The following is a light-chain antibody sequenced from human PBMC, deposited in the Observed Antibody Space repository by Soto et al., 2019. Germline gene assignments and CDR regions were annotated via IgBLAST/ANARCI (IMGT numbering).Light chain of an antibody. CDR2: SAA. V-gene: IGKV3-20*01. CDR3: QQYAGSPRT. Sequence: EIVLTQSPGTLSLSPGERGTLPCRVSQNLGTLYLAWCHQKSGQAHRLLISSAARTATGIPDRFTGSGSGTDFTLTITRVEPEDFAVYFCQQYAGSPRTFGQGTKV. J-gene: IGKJ1*01. CDR1: QNLGTLY.